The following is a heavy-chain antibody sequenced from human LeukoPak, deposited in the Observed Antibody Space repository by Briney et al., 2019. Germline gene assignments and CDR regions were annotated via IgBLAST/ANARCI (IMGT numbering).Heavy chain of an antibody. D-gene: IGHD2-2*01. CDR1: GYTFTSYG. CDR2: ISVYSGNT. J-gene: IGHJ4*02. Sequence: ASVKVSCKASGYTFTSYGFTWVRQAPGQGLEWMGWISVYSGNTNYAQNLQGRVTMTADTSTTTAYMELRSLTSDDTAVYYCARGNMGGHCSTTSCFDYWGQGTLVTVSS. CDR3: ARGNMGGHCSTTSCFDY. V-gene: IGHV1-18*01.